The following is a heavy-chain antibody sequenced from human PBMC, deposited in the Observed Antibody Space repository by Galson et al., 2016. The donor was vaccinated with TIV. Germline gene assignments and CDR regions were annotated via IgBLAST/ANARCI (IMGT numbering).Heavy chain of an antibody. CDR3: ARDANFGDDAGLFLDV. D-gene: IGHD1-1*01. CDR1: GFDLRKSW. CDR2: INENGRDT. Sequence: SLRLSCAVSGFDLRKSWMAWIRQAPGKGLESVANINENGRDTYYVDSVRGRFTGSKDRSGDFIYLNMNNVKAVDTAVYFCARDANFGDDAGLFLDVWGRGTLV. V-gene: IGHV3-7*03. J-gene: IGHJ2*01.